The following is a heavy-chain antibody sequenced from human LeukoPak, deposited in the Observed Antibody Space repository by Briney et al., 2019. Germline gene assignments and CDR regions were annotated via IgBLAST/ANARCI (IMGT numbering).Heavy chain of an antibody. CDR3: ARHGSGSYPNPKNYFDY. D-gene: IGHD3-10*01. CDR1: GGSISSYY. J-gene: IGHJ4*02. Sequence: SETLSLTCTVSGGSISSYYWSWIRQPPGKGLEWIGYIYYSGSTNYNPTLKSRVTISVDPSKNQFSLKLSSVTAADTAVYYCARHGSGSYPNPKNYFDYWVQGTLVTDSS. CDR2: IYYSGST. V-gene: IGHV4-59*08.